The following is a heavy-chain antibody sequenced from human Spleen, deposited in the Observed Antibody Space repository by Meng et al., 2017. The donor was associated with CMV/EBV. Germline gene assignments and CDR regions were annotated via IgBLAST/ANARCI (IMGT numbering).Heavy chain of an antibody. CDR1: GFTFSNAW. J-gene: IGHJ4*02. V-gene: IGHV3-15*01. Sequence: GESLKISCAASGFTFSNAWMSWVRQAPGKGLEWVGRIKSKADGGTTDYAAPVKGRFTISSDDSTNTLYMQMNSLKTEDTAVYYCTSKVRSGYWGQGTLVTVSS. CDR3: TSKVRSGY. CDR2: IKSKADGGTT.